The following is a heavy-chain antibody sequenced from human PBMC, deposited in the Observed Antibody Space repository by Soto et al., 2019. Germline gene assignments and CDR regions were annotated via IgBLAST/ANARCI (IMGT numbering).Heavy chain of an antibody. CDR2: IYYSGST. Sequence: SETLSLTCTVSGGSVSSGSYYWSWIRQPPGKGLEWIGYIYYSGSTNYNPSLKSRVTISVDTSKNQFSLKLSSVTAADTAVYYCARDSPLKWFDPWGQGTLVHRLL. V-gene: IGHV4-61*01. CDR1: GGSVSSGSYY. J-gene: IGHJ5*02. CDR3: ARDSPLKWFDP.